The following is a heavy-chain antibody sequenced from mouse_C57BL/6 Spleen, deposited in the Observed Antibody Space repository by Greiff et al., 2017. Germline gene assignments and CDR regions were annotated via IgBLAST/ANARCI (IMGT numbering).Heavy chain of an antibody. D-gene: IGHD2-5*01. CDR3: TRAYSNYYFDY. J-gene: IGHJ2*01. V-gene: IGHV5-9-1*02. Sequence: DVMLVESGEGLVKPGGSLKLSCAASGFTFSSYAMSWVRQTPEKRLEWVAYISSGGDYIYYADTVKGRFTISRDNARNTLYLQMSSLKSEDTAMYYCTRAYSNYYFDYWGQGTTRTVSS. CDR2: ISSGGDYI. CDR1: GFTFSSYA.